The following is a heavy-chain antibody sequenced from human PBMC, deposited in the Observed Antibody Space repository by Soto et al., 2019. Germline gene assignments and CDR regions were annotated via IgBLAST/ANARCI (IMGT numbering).Heavy chain of an antibody. CDR2: IIPIFGTA. CDR3: ARETGTTSDLDY. D-gene: IGHD1-1*01. V-gene: IGHV1-69*13. Sequence: SVKVSCKASGGTFSSYAISWVRQAPGQGLEWMGGIIPIFGTANYAQKFQGRVTITADESTSTAYMELSSLRSEDTAVYYCARETGTTSDLDYWGQGTLVTVSS. CDR1: GGTFSSYA. J-gene: IGHJ4*02.